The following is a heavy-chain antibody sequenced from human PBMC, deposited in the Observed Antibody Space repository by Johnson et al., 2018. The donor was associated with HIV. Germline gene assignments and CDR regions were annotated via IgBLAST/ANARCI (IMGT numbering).Heavy chain of an antibody. CDR1: GFTFSSYG. J-gene: IGHJ3*02. CDR3: ARGAVSGYVSVDAFHI. D-gene: IGHD5-12*01. V-gene: IGHV3-7*01. CDR2: IKQDGSEK. Sequence: VQLVESGGGVVQPGGSLRLSCAASGFTFSSYGMHWVRQAPGKGLEWVANIKQDGSEKSYVDSVKGRFTISRDNAKNSLYLPMNSLRAEDTAVYYCARGAVSGYVSVDAFHIWGQGTLVTVSS.